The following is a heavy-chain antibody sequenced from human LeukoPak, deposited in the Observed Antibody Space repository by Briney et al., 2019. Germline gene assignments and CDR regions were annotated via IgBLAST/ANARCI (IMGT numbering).Heavy chain of an antibody. CDR3: ARGNYGDYARSSFDY. CDR1: GFSFSSYQ. Sequence: GGSLRLSCAASGFSFSSYQMNWVRQAPGKGLEWVSYISSSGGTIYYADSVKGRFTISRDNAKNSLYLQMDGLRAEDTAVYYCARGNYGDYARSSFDYWGQGTLVTVSS. J-gene: IGHJ4*02. CDR2: ISSSGGTI. D-gene: IGHD4-17*01. V-gene: IGHV3-48*03.